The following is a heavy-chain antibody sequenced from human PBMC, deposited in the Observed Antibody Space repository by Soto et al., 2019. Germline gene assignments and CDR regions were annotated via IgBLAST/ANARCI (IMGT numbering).Heavy chain of an antibody. V-gene: IGHV3-23*01. Sequence: GGSLRLSCAASGFTFGSHAMTWVRQAPGKGLEWVSVISGSGGSTHYADPVKGRFTISRDNSKNTLYLQMNSLRAEDTAVYYCAKLVVLWFGELYDGMDVWGQGTTVTVSS. CDR1: GFTFGSHA. J-gene: IGHJ6*02. D-gene: IGHD3-10*01. CDR3: AKLVVLWFGELYDGMDV. CDR2: ISGSGGST.